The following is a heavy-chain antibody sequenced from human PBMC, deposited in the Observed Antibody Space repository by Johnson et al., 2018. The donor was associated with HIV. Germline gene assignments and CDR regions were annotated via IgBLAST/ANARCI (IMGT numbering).Heavy chain of an antibody. CDR3: AKELALYSSGYGGDAFDI. J-gene: IGHJ3*02. V-gene: IGHV3-74*01. D-gene: IGHD6-19*01. Sequence: VQLVESGGGLVQPGGSLRLSCAASGFTFSSYWMHWVRQAPGKGLVWVSRINSDGSSTSYADSVKGRFTISRDNAKNTLYLQRDSLRAEDTAGNYCAKELALYSSGYGGDAFDIWGQGTMVTVAS. CDR2: INSDGSST. CDR1: GFTFSSYW.